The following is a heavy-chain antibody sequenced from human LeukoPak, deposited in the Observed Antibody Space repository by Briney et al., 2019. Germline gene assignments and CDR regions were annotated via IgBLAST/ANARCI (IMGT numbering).Heavy chain of an antibody. J-gene: IGHJ3*02. D-gene: IGHD2-21*02. CDR2: ISNSGTT. CDR3: ARDVVVTSSPDSFDI. CDR1: GDSVSSGGYY. V-gene: IGHV4-31*11. Sequence: SETLSLTCAVSGDSVSSGGYYWTWIRQHPGKGLEWIGYISNSGTTSYNPSLKSRVSISVDTPNNQFSLRLSSVTAADTAVYYCARDVVVTSSPDSFDIWGRGTVVTVSS.